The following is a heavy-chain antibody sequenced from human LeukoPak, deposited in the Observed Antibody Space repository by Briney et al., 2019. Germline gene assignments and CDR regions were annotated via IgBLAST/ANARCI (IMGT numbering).Heavy chain of an antibody. J-gene: IGHJ6*03. V-gene: IGHV3-23*01. Sequence: GGSLRLSCSASGFTFSSYAMSWVRKAPGKGLEWVSAISGSGGSTYYADSVKGRFTISRDNSKNTLYLQMNSLRAEDTAVYYCAKSRSVPYTSSPYSYYYMDVWGKGTTVTVSS. CDR1: GFTFSSYA. CDR3: AKSRSVPYTSSPYSYYYMDV. CDR2: ISGSGGST. D-gene: IGHD6-6*01.